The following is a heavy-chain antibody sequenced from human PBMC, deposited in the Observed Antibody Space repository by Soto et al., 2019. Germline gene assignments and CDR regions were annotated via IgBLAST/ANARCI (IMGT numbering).Heavy chain of an antibody. CDR3: ARGGQQVVSFDY. J-gene: IGHJ4*02. CDR2: IIPALGAA. V-gene: IGHV1-69*08. CDR1: GGTISTYV. Sequence: QVPLVQSGAEVKKPGSSVKVSCKTSGGTISTYVINWVRQAPGQGLEWMGRIIPALGAADYAQKFQDRLTITADKSTSTAYMELSSLRSDDTAVYYCARGGQQVVSFDYWGQGTLVAVSS. D-gene: IGHD6-6*01.